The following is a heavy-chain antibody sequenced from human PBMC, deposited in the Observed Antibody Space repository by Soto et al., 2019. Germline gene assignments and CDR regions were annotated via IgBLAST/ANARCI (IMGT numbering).Heavy chain of an antibody. J-gene: IGHJ3*01. CDR1: GVSITSGAYY. CDR2: IYYNGNT. CDR3: ARARLRAVYAFDF. D-gene: IGHD4-17*01. Sequence: SETLSLTCTLSGVSITSGAYYWTWVRQHPGKGLEWIGYIYYNGNTYFSPSLKSRLTISIDTSKNQFSLKLSSVTAADTAMYYCARARLRAVYAFDFWGQGTMVTV. V-gene: IGHV4-31*03.